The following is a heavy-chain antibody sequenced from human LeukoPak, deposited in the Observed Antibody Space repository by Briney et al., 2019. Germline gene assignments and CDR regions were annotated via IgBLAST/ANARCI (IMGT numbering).Heavy chain of an antibody. J-gene: IGHJ6*03. V-gene: IGHV1-8*02. D-gene: IGHD2-15*01. Sequence: ASVKVSCKASGYTFTSYDINWVRQAPGQGLEWMGWMNPNSGNTGYAQKFQGRVTMTRNTSISTAYMELSSLRSEDTAVYYCATERYCSGGSCMDVWGKGTTVTVSS. CDR2: MNPNSGNT. CDR1: GYTFTSYD. CDR3: ATERYCSGGSCMDV.